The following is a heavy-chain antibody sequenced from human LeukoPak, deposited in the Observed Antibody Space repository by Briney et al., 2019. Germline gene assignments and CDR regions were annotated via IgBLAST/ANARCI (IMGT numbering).Heavy chain of an antibody. V-gene: IGHV1-2*02. J-gene: IGHJ4*02. CDR3: ARANYMVRGVTHFDY. D-gene: IGHD3-10*01. CDR2: INPNSGGT. CDR1: GCTFTGYY. Sequence: GASVKVSCKASGCTFTGYYMHWVRQAPGQGLEWMGWINPNSGGTNYAQKFQGRVTMTRDTSISTAYMELSRLRSDDTAVYYCARANYMVRGVTHFDYWGQGTLVTVSS.